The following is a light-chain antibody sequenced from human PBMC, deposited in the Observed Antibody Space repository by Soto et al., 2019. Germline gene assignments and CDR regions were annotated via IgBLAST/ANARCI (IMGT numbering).Light chain of an antibody. CDR3: SSYTSSTTLV. V-gene: IGLV2-14*01. Sequence: QSVLTQPASVSGSPGQSITISCTGTSGDVGVYNYVSWYQQHPGKAPKLMIYDVTNRPSGVSNRFSGSKSGNTASLTISGLQAEDEADYYCSSYTSSTTLVFGGGTKLTVL. CDR1: SGDVGVYNY. J-gene: IGLJ2*01. CDR2: DVT.